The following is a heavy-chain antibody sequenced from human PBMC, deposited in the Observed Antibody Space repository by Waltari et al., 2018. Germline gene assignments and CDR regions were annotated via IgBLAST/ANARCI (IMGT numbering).Heavy chain of an antibody. Sequence: EVQLVESGGGLIQPGGSLRLSCAASGFTCNTYSMDWVRQAPGKGLEWVSYISTSGDTIYYADSVKGRFTISRDNAKSSLFLQMNSLRAEDTAVYYCARGYYSNSFDYWGQGTLVTVSS. J-gene: IGHJ4*02. CDR3: ARGYYSNSFDY. D-gene: IGHD6-6*01. CDR1: GFTCNTYS. V-gene: IGHV3-48*04. CDR2: ISTSGDTI.